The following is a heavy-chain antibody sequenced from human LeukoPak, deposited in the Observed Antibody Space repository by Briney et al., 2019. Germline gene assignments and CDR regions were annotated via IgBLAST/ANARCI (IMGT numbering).Heavy chain of an antibody. Sequence: SETLSLTCTVSGGSISSSSYYWGWIRQPPGKGLEWIGSIYYSGSTYYNPSLKSRVTISVDTSKNQFSLKLSSVTAADTAVYYCARREAAFDHWGQGTLVTVSS. D-gene: IGHD1-26*01. V-gene: IGHV4-39*01. CDR3: ARREAAFDH. CDR1: GGSISSSSYY. J-gene: IGHJ4*02. CDR2: IYYSGST.